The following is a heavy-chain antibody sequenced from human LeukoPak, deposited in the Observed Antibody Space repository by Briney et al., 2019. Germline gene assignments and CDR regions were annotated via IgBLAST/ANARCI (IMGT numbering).Heavy chain of an antibody. Sequence: SETLSLTCAVYGGSFSGYYWSWIRQPPGKGLEWIGEINHSGSTNYNPSLKSRVTISVDTSKNQFSLKLSSVTAADTAVYYCARVQQPPFSSSWFFDYWGQGTLVTVSS. CDR1: GGSFSGYY. CDR3: ARVQQPPFSSSWFFDY. CDR2: INHSGST. V-gene: IGHV4-34*01. J-gene: IGHJ4*02. D-gene: IGHD6-13*01.